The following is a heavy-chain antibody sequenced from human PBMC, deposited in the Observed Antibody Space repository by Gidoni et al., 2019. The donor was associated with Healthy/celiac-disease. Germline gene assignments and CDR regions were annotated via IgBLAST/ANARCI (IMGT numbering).Heavy chain of an antibody. CDR1: GDSVSSNSAA. V-gene: IGHV6-1*01. D-gene: IGHD3-3*01. CDR2: TYYRSKWYN. Sequence: QVQLQQSGPGLVKPSQTLSLTCAISGDSVSSNSAAWNWIRQSPSRGLEWLGRTYYRSKWYNDYAVSVKSRITINPDTSKNQFSLQLNSVTPEDTAVYYCARDLGAVSDDFWSGYYYYYGMDVWGQGTTVTVSS. CDR3: ARDLGAVSDDFWSGYYYYYGMDV. J-gene: IGHJ6*02.